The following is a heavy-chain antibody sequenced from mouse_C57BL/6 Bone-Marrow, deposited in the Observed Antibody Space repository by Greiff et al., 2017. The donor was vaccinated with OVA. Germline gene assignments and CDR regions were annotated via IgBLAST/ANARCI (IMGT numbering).Heavy chain of an antibody. CDR1: GYSFTGYY. CDR2: INPSTGGT. V-gene: IGHV1-42*01. CDR3: ARPYYYGSSYPWFAY. Sequence: VQLQQSGPELVKPGASVKISCKASGYSFTGYYMNWVKQSPEKSLEWIGAINPSTGGTTYNQQFKAKATLTGDKSSSTAYMQLKSLTSEDSAVYYCARPYYYGSSYPWFAYWGQGTLVTVSA. J-gene: IGHJ3*01. D-gene: IGHD1-1*01.